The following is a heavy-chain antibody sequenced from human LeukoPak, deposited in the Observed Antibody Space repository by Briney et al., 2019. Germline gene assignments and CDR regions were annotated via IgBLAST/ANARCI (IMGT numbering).Heavy chain of an antibody. CDR2: IYYSGST. Sequence: TSQTLSLTCTVSGGSISSGDYYWSWIRQPPGKGLEWIVYIYYSGSTYYNPSLKSRVTISVDTSKNQFSLKLSSVTAADTAVYYCARGSGTTVVTRRYYYYYMDVWGKGTTVTVSS. J-gene: IGHJ6*03. CDR3: ARGSGTTVVTRRYYYYYMDV. D-gene: IGHD4-23*01. CDR1: GGSISSGDYY. V-gene: IGHV4-30-4*08.